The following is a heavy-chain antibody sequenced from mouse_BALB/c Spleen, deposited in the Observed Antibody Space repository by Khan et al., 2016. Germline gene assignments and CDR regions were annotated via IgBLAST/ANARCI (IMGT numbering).Heavy chain of an antibody. CDR3: ARWYGNYWYFDV. V-gene: IGHV3-2*02. CDR2: ISYSGST. CDR1: GYSITSDYA. D-gene: IGHD2-10*02. J-gene: IGHJ1*01. Sequence: EVQLQESGPGLVKPSQSLSLTCTVTGYSITSDYAWNWIRQFPGNKLEWMGYISYSGSTSYNPSLKSRISITRDTSKNQFFLQLNSVTTEDTATDYCARWYGNYWYFDVWGAGTTVTVSS.